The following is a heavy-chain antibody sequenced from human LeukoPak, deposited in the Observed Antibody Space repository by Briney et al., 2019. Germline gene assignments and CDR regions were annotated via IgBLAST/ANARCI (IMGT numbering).Heavy chain of an antibody. V-gene: IGHV3-49*04. D-gene: IGHD6-19*01. J-gene: IGHJ4*02. CDR3: TKVAASSGWYYFDY. CDR1: GFTFGDYA. Sequence: PGGSLRLSCTASGFTFGDYAMSWVRQAPGKGLEWVGFIRSKAYGGTTEYAASVKGRFTISRDDSKSIAYLQINSLKTEDTAVYYCTKVAASSGWYYFDYWGQGTLVTVSS. CDR2: IRSKAYGGTT.